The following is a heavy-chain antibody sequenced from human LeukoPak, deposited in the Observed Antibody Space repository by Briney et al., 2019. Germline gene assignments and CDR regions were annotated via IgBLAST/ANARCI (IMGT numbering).Heavy chain of an antibody. CDR2: IKHNGDEL. CDR3: ARELRTFDS. CDR1: GFTFSSYW. J-gene: IGHJ4*02. Sequence: PGGSLRLSCAASGFTFSSYWMTWVRQAPGKGLEWVANIKHNGDELKYVDYVEDRFPISRDNAKNSLYLHMTSLRAEDTAVYYCARELRTFDSWGQGTLVTVSS. D-gene: IGHD3-16*01. V-gene: IGHV3-7*01.